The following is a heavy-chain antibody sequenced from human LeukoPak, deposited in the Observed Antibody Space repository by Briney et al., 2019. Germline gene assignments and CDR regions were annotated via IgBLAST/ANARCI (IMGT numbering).Heavy chain of an antibody. CDR2: ISYSGST. CDR3: SRESGAFSPFGY. CDR1: GGSVSSGTYY. D-gene: IGHD1-26*01. J-gene: IGHJ4*02. Sequence: SETLSLTCTVSGGSVSSGTYYWSWIRQPPGKGLEWIGYISYSGSTNYNPSLKSRVTMSLDKSKNHLSLNLTSVTAADTAVYYCSRESGAFSPFGYWGQGTLVTVSS. V-gene: IGHV4-61*03.